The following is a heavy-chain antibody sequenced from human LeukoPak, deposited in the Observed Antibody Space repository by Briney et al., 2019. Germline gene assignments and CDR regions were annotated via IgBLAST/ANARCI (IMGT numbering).Heavy chain of an antibody. V-gene: IGHV3-9*01. J-gene: IGHJ4*02. CDR3: AKTNDFWSGPRCYFDY. CDR2: ISWNSGSI. CDR1: GFTFDDYA. Sequence: PGGSLRLSCAASGFTFDDYAMHWVRQAPGKGLEWVSGISWNSGSIGYADSVKGRFTISRDNSKNTLFLQVNSLRAEDTAVYYCAKTNDFWSGPRCYFDYWGQGTLVTVSS. D-gene: IGHD3-3*01.